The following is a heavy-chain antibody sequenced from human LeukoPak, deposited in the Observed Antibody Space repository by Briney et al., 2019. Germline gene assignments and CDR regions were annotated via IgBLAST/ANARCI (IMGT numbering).Heavy chain of an antibody. D-gene: IGHD5-12*01. CDR1: GVSISSYY. J-gene: IGHJ4*02. CDR2: ICYSGST. V-gene: IGHV4-59*01. CDR3: ARGTVAILFDY. Sequence: SETLSLTCTVSGVSISSYYWSWIRQPPGKGLEWIGYICYSGSTNYNPSLKSRVTISVDTSKNQFSLKLSSVTAADTAVYYCARGTVAILFDYWGQGTLVTVSS.